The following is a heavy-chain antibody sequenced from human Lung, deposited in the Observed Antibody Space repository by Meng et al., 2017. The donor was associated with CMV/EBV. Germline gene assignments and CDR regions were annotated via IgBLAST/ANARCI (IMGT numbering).Heavy chain of an antibody. Sequence: GESLKISCAASGFTFSSYAMGWVRQAPGKGLEWVSAISGSGGSTYYADSVKGRFTITRDNSKNTLYLQMNSLRAEDTAVYYCAKDWVEILVVPVSDVWGQGXTVTVSS. CDR3: AKDWVEILVVPVSDV. D-gene: IGHD2-2*03. V-gene: IGHV3-23*01. CDR2: ISGSGGST. J-gene: IGHJ6*02. CDR1: GFTFSSYA.